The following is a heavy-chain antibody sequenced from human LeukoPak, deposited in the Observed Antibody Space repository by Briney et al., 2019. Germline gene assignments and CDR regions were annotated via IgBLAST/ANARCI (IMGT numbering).Heavy chain of an antibody. CDR2: ISAYNGNT. CDR3: ARDRWGDYYYYYGMDA. Sequence: ASVKVSCKASGYTFTSYGISWVRQAPGQGLEWMGWISAYNGNTNYAQKLQGRVTMTTDTSTSTAYMELRSLRSDDTAVYYCARDRWGDYYYYYGMDAWGQGTTVTVSS. J-gene: IGHJ6*02. D-gene: IGHD4-23*01. CDR1: GYTFTSYG. V-gene: IGHV1-18*01.